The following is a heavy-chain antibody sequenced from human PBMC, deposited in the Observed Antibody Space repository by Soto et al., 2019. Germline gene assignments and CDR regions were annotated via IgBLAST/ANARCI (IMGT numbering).Heavy chain of an antibody. CDR3: AKVSSSWYAGFFDL. D-gene: IGHD6-13*01. V-gene: IGHV3-11*05. J-gene: IGHJ4*02. Sequence: GGSLRLSCAASGFTFSDYYMSWIRQAPGKGLEWVSYISSSSSYTNYADSVKGRFTISRDNSMNTLYLQMNTLRVEDTAVYYCAKVSSSWYAGFFDLCGQGTLVTVSS. CDR2: ISSSSSYT. CDR1: GFTFSDYY.